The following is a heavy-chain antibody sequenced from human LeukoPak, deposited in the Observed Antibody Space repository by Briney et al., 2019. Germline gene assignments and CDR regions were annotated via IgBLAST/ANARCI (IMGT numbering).Heavy chain of an antibody. Sequence: PSETLSLTCTVSGGSISSGSYYWSWIRQPAGKGLEWIGRIYTSGSTNYNPSLKSRVTISVDTSKNQFSLKLSSVTAADTAVYYCAGGYCSSTSCYGYNWFDPWGQGTLVTVSS. J-gene: IGHJ5*02. CDR2: IYTSGST. D-gene: IGHD2-2*01. CDR1: GGSISSGSYY. V-gene: IGHV4-61*02. CDR3: AGGYCSSTSCYGYNWFDP.